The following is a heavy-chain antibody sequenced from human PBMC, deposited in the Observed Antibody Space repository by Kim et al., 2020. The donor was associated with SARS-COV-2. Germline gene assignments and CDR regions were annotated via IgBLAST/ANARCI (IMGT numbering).Heavy chain of an antibody. Sequence: STTYADSVKGRFTISRDNSKTALYLQMNSLGGDDTAIYYCTKGGLRSGFDFRGQGTLVTVSS. CDR3: TKGGLRSGFDF. V-gene: IGHV3-23*01. J-gene: IGHJ4*02. D-gene: IGHD5-12*01. CDR2: ST.